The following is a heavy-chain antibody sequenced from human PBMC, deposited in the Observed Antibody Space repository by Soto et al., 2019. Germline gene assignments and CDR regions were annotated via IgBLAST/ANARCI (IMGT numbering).Heavy chain of an antibody. CDR2: IYYSGST. D-gene: IGHD4-17*01. CDR1: GGSISSGDYY. Sequence: SETLCLTCTVSGGSISSGDYYWTWIRQHPGKGLEWIGYIYYSGSTYYNPSLKSRVTISVDTSKNQFSLKLSSVTAADTAVYYCARAPDYGGNLDYWGQGTLVTVSS. V-gene: IGHV4-31*03. CDR3: ARAPDYGGNLDY. J-gene: IGHJ4*02.